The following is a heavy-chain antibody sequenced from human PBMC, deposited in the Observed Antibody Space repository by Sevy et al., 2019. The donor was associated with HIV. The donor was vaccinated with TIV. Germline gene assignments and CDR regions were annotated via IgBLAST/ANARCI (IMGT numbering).Heavy chain of an antibody. CDR1: GFTLSSYG. J-gene: IGHJ4*02. Sequence: GGSLRLSCAASGFTLSSYGMHWVRQAPGKGLEWVATMKEDGSEKSYVDSVKGRFTISRDNAKNSLYLQMNSLRVDDTALYYCVREGLGGFSYSLDCWGQGSLVTVSS. CDR3: VREGLGGFSYSLDC. CDR2: MKEDGSEK. V-gene: IGHV3-7*01. D-gene: IGHD5-18*01.